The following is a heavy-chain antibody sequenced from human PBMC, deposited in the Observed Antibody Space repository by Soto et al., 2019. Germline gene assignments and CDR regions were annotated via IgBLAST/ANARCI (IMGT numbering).Heavy chain of an antibody. Sequence: LRLSCAASGFTFSSYAMHWVRQAPGKGLEWVAVISYDGSNKYYADSVKGRFTISRDNSKNTLYLQMNSLRAEDTAVYYCARDDYWGQGTLVTVSS. CDR2: ISYDGSNK. CDR1: GFTFSSYA. V-gene: IGHV3-30-3*01. CDR3: ARDDY. J-gene: IGHJ4*02.